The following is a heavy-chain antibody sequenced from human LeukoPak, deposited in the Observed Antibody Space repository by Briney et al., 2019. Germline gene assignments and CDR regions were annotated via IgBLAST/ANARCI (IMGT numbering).Heavy chain of an antibody. CDR3: AKAFYDSSGYYPAEYYFDY. V-gene: IGHV3-23*01. CDR2: ISGSGGST. D-gene: IGHD3-22*01. J-gene: IGHJ4*02. CDR1: GFTFSSYA. Sequence: PGGSLRLSCAASGFTFSSYAMSWVRQAPGKGLEWVSAISGSGGSTYYADSVKGRFTISRDNSKNTLYLQMNSLRAEDTAVYYCAKAFYDSSGYYPAEYYFDYWGQGTLVTVSS.